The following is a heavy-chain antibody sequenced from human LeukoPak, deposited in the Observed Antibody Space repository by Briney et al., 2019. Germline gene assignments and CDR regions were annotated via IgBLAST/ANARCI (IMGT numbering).Heavy chain of an antibody. D-gene: IGHD6-13*01. J-gene: IGHJ4*02. CDR2: FDPEDGET. CDR1: GYTLTELS. CDR3: ASTRRGAAALDY. V-gene: IGHV1-24*01. Sequence: ASVKVSCKVSGYTLTELSMHWVRQAPGKGLEWMGGFDPEDGETIYAQKFQGRVTMTEDTSTDTAYMELSSLRSEDTAVYYCASTRRGAAALDYWGQGTLVTVSS.